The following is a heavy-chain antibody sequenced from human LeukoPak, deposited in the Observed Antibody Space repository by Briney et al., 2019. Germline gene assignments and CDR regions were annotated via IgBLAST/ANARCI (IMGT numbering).Heavy chain of an antibody. CDR2: ISGGGGST. Sequence: GGSLRLSCAASGFTFASYSMNWVRQAPGKGLEWVSTISGGGGSTYYADSVKGRFTISRDNSKNTLYLQVNSLRAEDTAVYYCARGGYSGYDCDYWGQGTLVTVSS. V-gene: IGHV3-23*01. CDR1: GFTFASYS. J-gene: IGHJ4*02. D-gene: IGHD5-12*01. CDR3: ARGGYSGYDCDY.